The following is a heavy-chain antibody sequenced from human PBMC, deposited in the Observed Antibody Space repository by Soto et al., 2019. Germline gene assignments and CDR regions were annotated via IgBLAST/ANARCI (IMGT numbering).Heavy chain of an antibody. D-gene: IGHD3-10*01. CDR2: IYYSGST. V-gene: IGHV4-59*01. CDR3: ASYYYGSGRYYYYGMDV. J-gene: IGHJ6*02. Sequence: SETLSLTCTVSGGSISSYYWSWIRQPPGKGLEWIGYIYYSGSTNYNPSLKSRVTISVDTSKNQFSLKLSSVTAADTVVYYCASYYYGSGRYYYYGMDVWGQGTTVTVSS. CDR1: GGSISSYY.